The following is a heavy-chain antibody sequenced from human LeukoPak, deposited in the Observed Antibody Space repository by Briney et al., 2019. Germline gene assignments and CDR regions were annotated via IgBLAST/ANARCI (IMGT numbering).Heavy chain of an antibody. J-gene: IGHJ6*03. V-gene: IGHV1-69*13. D-gene: IGHD3-3*01. Sequence: SVKVSCKASGGTFSSYAISWVRQAPGQGLEWMGGIIPIFGTANYAQKFQGRVTITADESTSTAYMELSSLRSEDTAVYYCARDSPSAYDFWSGYLYYYYYYMDVWGKGTTVTVSS. CDR2: IIPIFGTA. CDR3: ARDSPSAYDFWSGYLYYYYYYMDV. CDR1: GGTFSSYA.